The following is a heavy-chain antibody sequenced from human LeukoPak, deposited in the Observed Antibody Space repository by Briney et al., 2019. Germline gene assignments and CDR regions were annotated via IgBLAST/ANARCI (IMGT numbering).Heavy chain of an antibody. CDR2: IIPIFGTA. V-gene: IGHV1-69*01. CDR3: AREPEVGMDV. J-gene: IGHJ6*02. CDR1: GGTFSSYA. Sequence: SVKVSCKASGGTFSSYAISWVRQAPGQGLEWMGGIIPIFGTAKYAQKFQGRVTITADESTSTAYMELSSLRSDDTAVYYRAREPEVGMDVWGQGTTVTVSS.